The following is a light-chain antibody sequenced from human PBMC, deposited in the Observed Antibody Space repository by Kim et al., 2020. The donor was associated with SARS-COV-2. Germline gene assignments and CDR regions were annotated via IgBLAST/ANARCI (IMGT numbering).Light chain of an antibody. CDR1: QSLVHSNGNPY. Sequence: QAASISCRSSQSLVHSNGNPYLNWFHQRPGQSPRRLIYKVSNRDSGVPDRFSGSGSGTDFTLKISRVEAEDVGIYYSMQGKFWPTFGQGTKVDIK. CDR3: MQGKFWPT. CDR2: KVS. V-gene: IGKV2-30*02. J-gene: IGKJ1*01.